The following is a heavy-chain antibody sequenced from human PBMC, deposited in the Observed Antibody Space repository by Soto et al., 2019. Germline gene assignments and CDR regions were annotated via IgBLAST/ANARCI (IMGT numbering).Heavy chain of an antibody. CDR3: ARSYPWDYDILTGYYRGWYDY. D-gene: IGHD3-9*01. J-gene: IGHJ4*02. CDR2: ISSSGSTI. V-gene: IGHV3-48*03. CDR1: GFTFSRYE. Sequence: HPGGSLRLSCAASGFTFSRYEMNWVRQAPGKGLEWVSYISSSGSTIYYADSVKGRFTISRDNAKNSLYLQMNSLRAEDTAVYYCARSYPWDYDILTGYYRGWYDYWGQGTLVTVSS.